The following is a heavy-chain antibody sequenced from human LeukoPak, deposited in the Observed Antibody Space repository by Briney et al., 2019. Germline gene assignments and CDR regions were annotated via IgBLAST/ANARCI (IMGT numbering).Heavy chain of an antibody. Sequence: PGGSLRLSCEVSGFTFINYAMTWVRQAPGKGLEWVSGINGRDDGTYYADSVKGRFTVSRDNSKNTVYLQIDSLRAEDTAVYYCAKDRPNGLDYWGQGALFTVSS. CDR2: INGRDDGT. CDR1: GFTFINYA. J-gene: IGHJ4*02. CDR3: AKDRPNGLDY. V-gene: IGHV3-23*01.